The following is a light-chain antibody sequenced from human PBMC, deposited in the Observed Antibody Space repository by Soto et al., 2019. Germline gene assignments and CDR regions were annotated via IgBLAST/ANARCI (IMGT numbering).Light chain of an antibody. V-gene: IGKV3-20*01. CDR2: SAS. J-gene: IGKJ2*01. Sequence: EIVLTQSPGTLSLSPGERATLSCRASQTIYSTFLAWYQQKPGQAPRLLIYSASSRATGIPDRFRGSGSGTDFTLTISRLEPEDSAVYYCQHETFGQGTKLEIK. CDR3: QHET. CDR1: QTIYSTF.